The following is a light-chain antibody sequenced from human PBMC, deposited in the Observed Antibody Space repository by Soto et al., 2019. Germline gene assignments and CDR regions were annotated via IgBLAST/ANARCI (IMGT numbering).Light chain of an antibody. V-gene: IGKV3-20*01. J-gene: IGKJ1*01. Sequence: EIVLTQSPGTLSLSPGERATLSCRASQSVSSNYLAWFQQKPGQAPRLLIYGASNRATGIPARFSGSGSGTDFTLTISRLEPEDFAVYYCQQYGSSGTFGQGTKVDIK. CDR3: QQYGSSGT. CDR2: GAS. CDR1: QSVSSNY.